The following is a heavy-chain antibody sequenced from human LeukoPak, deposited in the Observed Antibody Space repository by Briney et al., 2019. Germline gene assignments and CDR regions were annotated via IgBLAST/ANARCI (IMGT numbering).Heavy chain of an antibody. Sequence: PSETLSLTCTVSGGSISSYYWSWIRQPPGKGLEWIGYIYYSGSTNYNPSLKSRVTISVDTSKNQFSLKLSSVTAADTAVYYCARDNGRSRGNFDYWGQGTLVTVSS. CDR3: ARDNGRSRGNFDY. J-gene: IGHJ4*02. D-gene: IGHD1-26*01. V-gene: IGHV4-59*01. CDR2: IYYSGST. CDR1: GGSISSYY.